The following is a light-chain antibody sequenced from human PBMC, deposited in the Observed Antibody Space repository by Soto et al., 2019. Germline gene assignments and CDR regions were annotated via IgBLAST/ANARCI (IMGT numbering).Light chain of an antibody. Sequence: MLTQSPGTLSLSPGERATLSCRASQSVSSNYLAWYQQTSGQAPRLLIYGASNRATGIPDRFSGSGSGTDFTLTIRRLEPEDFAVYYCQQYDTSPRTFGQGTKVEFK. CDR3: QQYDTSPRT. V-gene: IGKV3-20*01. CDR1: QSVSSNY. J-gene: IGKJ1*01. CDR2: GAS.